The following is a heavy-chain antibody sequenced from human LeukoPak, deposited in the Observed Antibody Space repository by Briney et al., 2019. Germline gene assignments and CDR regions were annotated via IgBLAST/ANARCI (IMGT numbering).Heavy chain of an antibody. D-gene: IGHD3-22*01. CDR3: ARSVGLYDNSNYYSGDFDY. J-gene: IGHJ4*02. V-gene: IGHV3-30-3*01. Sequence: GGSLRLSCAASGFTFSSYAMHWVRQAPGKGLEWVAVISYDGSNKYYADSVKGRFTISRDNSKNTLYLQMNSLRAEDTAVYYCARSVGLYDNSNYYSGDFDYWGQGTLVTVPS. CDR1: GFTFSSYA. CDR2: ISYDGSNK.